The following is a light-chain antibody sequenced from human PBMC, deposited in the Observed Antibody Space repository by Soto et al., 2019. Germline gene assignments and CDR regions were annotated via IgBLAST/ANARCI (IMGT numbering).Light chain of an antibody. Sequence: QSALTQPASVSGSPGQSITISCTGTSSDVGGYNYVSWYQQHPGKAPKLMIYEVSNRPSGVSNRFSGSKSGNTASLTISGLQAEDEADYYCTACDDNLSLVVFGGGTKLTV. CDR2: EVS. CDR1: SSDVGGYNY. J-gene: IGLJ2*01. V-gene: IGLV2-14*01. CDR3: TACDDNLSLVV.